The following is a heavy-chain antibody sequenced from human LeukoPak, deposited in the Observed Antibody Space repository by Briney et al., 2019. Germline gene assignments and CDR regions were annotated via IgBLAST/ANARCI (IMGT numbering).Heavy chain of an antibody. CDR3: ARHAYYDILTVTNWFDP. CDR1: GGSISSSSYY. J-gene: IGHJ5*02. V-gene: IGHV4-39*01. D-gene: IGHD3-9*01. Sequence: SETLSLTCTVSGGSISSSSYYWGWLRQPPGKGLEWVGKINHSGSTNYNPSLKSRVTISVDTSKNQFSLKLSSVTAADTAVYYCARHAYYDILTVTNWFDPWGQGTLVTVSS. CDR2: INHSGST.